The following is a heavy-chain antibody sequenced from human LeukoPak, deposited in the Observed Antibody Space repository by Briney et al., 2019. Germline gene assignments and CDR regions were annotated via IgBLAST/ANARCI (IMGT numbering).Heavy chain of an antibody. CDR2: FDPEDGET. D-gene: IGHD6-13*01. V-gene: IGHV1-24*01. CDR3: ASGQQLAVGWFDP. Sequence: GASVKVSCKVSGYTLTELSMHWVRQAPGKGLEWMGGFDPEDGETIYAQKFQGRVTMTEATSTDTAYMELSSLRSEDTAVYYCASGQQLAVGWFDPWGQGTLVSVSS. CDR1: GYTLTELS. J-gene: IGHJ5*02.